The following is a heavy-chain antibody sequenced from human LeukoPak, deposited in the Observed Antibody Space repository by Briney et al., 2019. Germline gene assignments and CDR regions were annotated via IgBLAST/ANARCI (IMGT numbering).Heavy chain of an antibody. D-gene: IGHD3-9*01. CDR3: AGLRYFDWLPRAYYYGMDV. V-gene: IGHV4-61*02. J-gene: IGHJ6*02. Sequence: SQTLSLTCTVSGGSISSGSYYWSWIRQPAGKGLEWIVRIYTSGSTNYNPSLKSRVTISVDTSKNQFSLKLSSVTAADTAVYYCAGLRYFDWLPRAYYYGMDVWGQGTTVTVSS. CDR1: GGSISSGSYY. CDR2: IYTSGST.